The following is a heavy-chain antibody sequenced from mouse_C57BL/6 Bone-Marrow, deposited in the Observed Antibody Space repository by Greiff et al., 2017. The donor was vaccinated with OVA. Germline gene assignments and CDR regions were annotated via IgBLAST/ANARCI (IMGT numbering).Heavy chain of an antibody. CDR3: ARYYDGRGSYFDY. J-gene: IGHJ2*01. CDR1: GYSIPSDY. D-gene: IGHD1-2*01. CDR2: ISYSGST. V-gene: IGHV3-8*01. Sequence: EVQRVESGPGLAKPSQTLSLTCSVTGYSIPSDYWNWIRKFPGNKLEYMGYISYSGSTYYNPSLKSRISITRDTSKNQYYLQLNSVPTEDTATYYGARYYDGRGSYFDYWGQGTTLTVSS.